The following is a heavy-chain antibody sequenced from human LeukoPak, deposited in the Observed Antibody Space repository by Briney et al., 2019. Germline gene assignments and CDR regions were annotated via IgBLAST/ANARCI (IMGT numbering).Heavy chain of an antibody. Sequence: PGGSLRLSCAASGFTFSSYWMHWVRQAPGKGLEWVAVISYDGSNKYYADSVKGRFTISRDNSKNTLYLQMNSLRAEDTAVYYCARDFGGSSTGYYYGMDVWGKGTTVTVSS. J-gene: IGHJ6*04. CDR1: GFTFSSYW. CDR3: ARDFGGSSTGYYYGMDV. CDR2: ISYDGSNK. V-gene: IGHV3-30*03. D-gene: IGHD2-15*01.